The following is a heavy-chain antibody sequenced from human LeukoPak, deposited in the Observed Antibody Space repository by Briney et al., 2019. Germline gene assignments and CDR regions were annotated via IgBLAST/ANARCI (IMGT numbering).Heavy chain of an antibody. V-gene: IGHV4-31*03. CDR1: GGSISSGGYY. CDR2: IYYSGST. Sequence: SETLSLTCTVSGGSISSGGYYWSWNPQHSGKGLEWIGYIYYSGSTYYNPSLKSRVTISVDTSKNQFSLKLSSVTAADTAVYYCARDFSTSMAADKTAFDIWGQGTMVTVSS. D-gene: IGHD6-13*01. CDR3: ARDFSTSMAADKTAFDI. J-gene: IGHJ3*02.